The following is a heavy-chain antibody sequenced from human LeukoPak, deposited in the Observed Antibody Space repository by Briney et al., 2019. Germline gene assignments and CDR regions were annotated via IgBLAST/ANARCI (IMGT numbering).Heavy chain of an antibody. J-gene: IGHJ6*03. V-gene: IGHV5-51*01. CDR2: IYPGDSDT. D-gene: IGHD6-6*01. CDR1: GYSFTSYW. Sequence: GESLNITCKGSGYSFTSYWIGWVRQMPGKGLEWMGIIYPGDSDTRYSPSFQGQVTISADKSISTAYLQWSSQKASDTAMYYCARQKGYSSSSEGYYYYYMDVWGKGTTVTVSS. CDR3: ARQKGYSSSSEGYYYYYMDV.